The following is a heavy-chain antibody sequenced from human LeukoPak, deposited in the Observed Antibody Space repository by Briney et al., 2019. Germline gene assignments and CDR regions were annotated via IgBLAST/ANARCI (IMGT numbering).Heavy chain of an antibody. V-gene: IGHV3-74*01. D-gene: IGHD1-20*01. Sequence: GGSLRLSCGASGFTFSNYMMHWVRQAPGKGLVWVSRIKGDGITITYADSVKGRFTISRDNAKNTLYLQMNSLRAEDTAVYYCLRDLNWSLDQWGQGTLVTVSS. CDR3: LRDLNWSLDQ. CDR1: GFTFSNYM. CDR2: IKGDGITI. J-gene: IGHJ4*02.